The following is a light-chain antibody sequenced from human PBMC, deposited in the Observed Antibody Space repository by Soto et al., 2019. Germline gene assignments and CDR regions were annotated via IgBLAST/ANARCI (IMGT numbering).Light chain of an antibody. V-gene: IGKV3-11*01. CDR2: DAS. CDR3: QHRPNWPLT. CDR1: QSISSH. Sequence: EIVLTQSPATLSLSPGERATLSCRASQSISSHLAWYQQKPGQAPRLLIYDASNRAPGIPARFSGSGSGTDFTLTLSSLEPEDVAVYYCQHRPNWPLTFGGGTKVEI. J-gene: IGKJ4*01.